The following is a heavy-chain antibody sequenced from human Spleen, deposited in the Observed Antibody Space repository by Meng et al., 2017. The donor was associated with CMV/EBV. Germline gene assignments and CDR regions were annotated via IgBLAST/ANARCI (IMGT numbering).Heavy chain of an antibody. Sequence: GGSLRLSCTASGFTFTNYAMSWVRQDPGKGLEWVSTISGSGDTTSYTDSVKGRFTISRDNSKNTLYLQMNSLRAEDTAVYYCAKGGVVPASYYYYYGMDVWGQGTTVTVSS. CDR3: AKGGVVPASYYYYYGMDV. J-gene: IGHJ6*02. CDR2: ISGSGDTT. CDR1: GFTFTNYA. V-gene: IGHV3-23*01. D-gene: IGHD2-2*01.